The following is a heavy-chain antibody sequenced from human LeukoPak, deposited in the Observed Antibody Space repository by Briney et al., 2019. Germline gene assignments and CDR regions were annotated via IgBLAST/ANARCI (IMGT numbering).Heavy chain of an antibody. CDR2: ISSSGSPK. V-gene: IGHV3-48*03. CDR3: ARDQNWSPDW. Sequence: GGSLRLSCGASGFTFSSFEMDWVRQAPGKGLEWVSYISSSGSPKYYADSVRGRFTISRDNAKNSLYLQMNSLRVEDTAVYYCARDQNWSPDWWGQGTLVTVSS. D-gene: IGHD1-1*01. J-gene: IGHJ4*02. CDR1: GFTFSSFE.